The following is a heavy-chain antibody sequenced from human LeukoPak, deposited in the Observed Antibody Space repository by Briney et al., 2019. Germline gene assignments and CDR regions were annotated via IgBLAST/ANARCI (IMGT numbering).Heavy chain of an antibody. J-gene: IGHJ4*02. CDR3: ARGSGGNGLVDY. CDR2: INPSGGST. V-gene: IGHV1-46*01. CDR1: GYTFTIYC. D-gene: IGHD4-23*01. Sequence: GASGKVCCKSAGYTFTIYCMHWGRQAPGQGLEWMGIINPSGGSTSYAQKVQGRVTMTSDMATSTVYMELSSLRSEDTAVYYCARGSGGNGLVDYWGQGTLVTVSS.